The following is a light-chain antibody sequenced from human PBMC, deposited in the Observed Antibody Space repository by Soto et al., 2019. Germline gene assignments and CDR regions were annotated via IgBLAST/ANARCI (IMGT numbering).Light chain of an antibody. J-gene: IGLJ1*01. CDR3: SSYSSSSTFYV. CDR1: SSDIGGFYY. Sequence: QSALTQPASVSGSPGQSITISCTGTSSDIGGFYYVSWYQHHPGKDPKLMIYQVSNRPSGVSNRFSGSKSGNTASLTISGLQAEDEADYFCSSYSSSSTFYVFGVGTKVTVL. CDR2: QVS. V-gene: IGLV2-14*01.